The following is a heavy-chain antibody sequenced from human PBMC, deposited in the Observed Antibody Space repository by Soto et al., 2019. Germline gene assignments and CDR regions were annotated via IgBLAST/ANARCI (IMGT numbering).Heavy chain of an antibody. CDR2: INPIFGTA. CDR1: GCTLSKYA. CDR3: ARAGSTCIAASDY. V-gene: IGHV1-69*06. D-gene: IGHD6-13*01. Sequence: SLKVSCIASGCTLSKYAISWVRQAHSPGLEWKGGINPIFGTANYAQKFQGRVTITADKYKSTAYMAVSSLRSEDTAVYYFARAGSTCIAASDYWGQGTLVTVSS. J-gene: IGHJ4*02.